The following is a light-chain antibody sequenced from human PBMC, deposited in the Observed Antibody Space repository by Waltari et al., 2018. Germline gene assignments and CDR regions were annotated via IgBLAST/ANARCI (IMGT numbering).Light chain of an antibody. J-gene: IGKJ2*01. CDR3: QQYSGGYT. CDR2: WAS. CDR1: QSVFYSPNKKNY. Sequence: DIVMTQSPDSLAVSLGERATIHGKSSQSVFYSPNKKNYIAWYQQKPGQPPKLLIYWASTRESGVPDRFSGSGSGTDFTLTISSLQAEDVAVYFCQQYSGGYTFGQGTKLEIK. V-gene: IGKV4-1*01.